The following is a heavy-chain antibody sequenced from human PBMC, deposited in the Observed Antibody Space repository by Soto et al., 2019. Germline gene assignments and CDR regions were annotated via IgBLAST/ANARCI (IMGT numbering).Heavy chain of an antibody. V-gene: IGHV3-74*01. CDR1: GFTFTSYW. CDR3: ARGGRGGFDY. J-gene: IGHJ4*02. D-gene: IGHD3-16*01. Sequence: EVQLVESGGGLVPPGGSLRLSCAASGFTFTSYWMHWVRQAPGKGLLWVSRIKSDGSSINYADSVKGRFTISRDNAKNTVYLQVNSLRAEDTAVYYCARGGRGGFDYWGQGALVTVSS. CDR2: IKSDGSSI.